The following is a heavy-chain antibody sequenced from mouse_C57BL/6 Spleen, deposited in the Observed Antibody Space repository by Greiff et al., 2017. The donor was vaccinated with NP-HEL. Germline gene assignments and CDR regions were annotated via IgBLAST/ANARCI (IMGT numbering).Heavy chain of an antibody. J-gene: IGHJ2*01. CDR1: GFSLTSYA. V-gene: IGHV2-9-1*01. CDR3: ARNSPITTVVALDY. CDR2: IWTGGGT. D-gene: IGHD1-1*01. Sequence: VMLVESGPGLVAPSQSLSITCTVSGFSLTSYAISWVRQPPGKGLEWLGVIWTGGGTNYNSALKSRLSISKDNSKSQVFLKMSSLQTDDTARYYCARNSPITTVVALDYWGQGTTLTVSS.